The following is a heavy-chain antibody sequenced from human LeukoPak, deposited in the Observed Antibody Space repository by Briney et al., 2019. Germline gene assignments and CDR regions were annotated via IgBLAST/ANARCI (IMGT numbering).Heavy chain of an antibody. CDR1: GFTFTNYV. D-gene: IGHD2-21*01. Sequence: GGALRLSCSASGFTFTNYVMHWVRQAPGKGLEWVAVISYDGITNYYADSVKGRFTVSRDNSENTLYLQMNSLRPDDTAVYYCAKKAAPVSAIRAGFDYWGQGTLVTVSS. CDR3: AKKAAPVSAIRAGFDY. V-gene: IGHV3-30*18. CDR2: ISYDGITN. J-gene: IGHJ4*02.